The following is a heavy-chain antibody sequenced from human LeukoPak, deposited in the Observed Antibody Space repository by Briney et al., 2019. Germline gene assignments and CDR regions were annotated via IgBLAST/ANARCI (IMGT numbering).Heavy chain of an antibody. V-gene: IGHV1-2*02. D-gene: IGHD1-26*01. CDR2: INPNSDGT. J-gene: IGHJ4*02. CDR3: ARGGGRFRFDY. Sequence: ASVKVSCTTSGYSFTAHYIHWVRQAPGQGLEWMGWINPNSDGTSYAQKFQGRVTMTRDTSINTVYMELNRLTSDDTAVYYCARGGGRFRFDYWGQGTPVTVSS. CDR1: GYSFTAHY.